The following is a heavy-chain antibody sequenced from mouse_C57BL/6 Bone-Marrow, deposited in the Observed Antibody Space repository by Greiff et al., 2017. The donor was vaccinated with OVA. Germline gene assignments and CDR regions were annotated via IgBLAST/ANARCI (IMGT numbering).Heavy chain of an antibody. D-gene: IGHD4-1*01. CDR2: INPDSSTI. CDR3: ASEANWDAMDY. CDR1: GIDFSRYW. J-gene: IGHJ4*01. V-gene: IGHV4-1*01. Sequence: SASGIDFSRYWMSWVRRAPGKGLEWIGEINPDSSTINYAPSLKDKFIISRDNAKNTLYLQMSKVRSEDTALYYCASEANWDAMDYWGQGTSVTVSS.